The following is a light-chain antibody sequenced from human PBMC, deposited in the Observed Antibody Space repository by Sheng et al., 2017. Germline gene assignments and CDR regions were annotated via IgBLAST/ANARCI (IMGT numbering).Light chain of an antibody. J-gene: IGKJ1*01. Sequence: TITCRASQTISGWLAWYQHKPGKAPKLLIYKASSLESGVPSRFRGSGSGTEFTLTISSLQPDDIATYYCQEYASYSWTFGQGTKVEMK. CDR2: KAS. CDR3: QEYASYSWT. CDR1: QTISGW. V-gene: IGKV1-5*03.